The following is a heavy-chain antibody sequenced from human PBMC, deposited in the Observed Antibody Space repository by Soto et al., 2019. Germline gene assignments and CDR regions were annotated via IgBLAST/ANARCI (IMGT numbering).Heavy chain of an antibody. CDR1: GCSISSYY. Sequence: SETLSLTCTVSGCSISSYYWSWIRQPPGKGLEWIGYIYYSGSTNYNPSLKSRVTISVDTANNQFSLTLSSLTAADPAVYYWARRYGSFSDYWGGGTLVTVCS. CDR2: IYYSGST. J-gene: IGHJ4*02. CDR3: ARRYGSFSDY. D-gene: IGHD5-18*01. V-gene: IGHV4-59*08.